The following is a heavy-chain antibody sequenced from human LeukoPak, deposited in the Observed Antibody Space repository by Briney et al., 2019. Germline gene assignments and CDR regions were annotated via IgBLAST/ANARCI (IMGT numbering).Heavy chain of an antibody. D-gene: IGHD3-10*01. CDR1: GYTFTGYY. CDR3: AAGAYYYGSGSYFY. Sequence: SVKVSCKASGYTFTGYYMHWVRQAPGQGLEWIGWIVVGSGNTNYAQKFQERATITRDMSTSTAYMELSSLRSEDTAVYYCAAGAYYYGSGSYFYWGQGTLVTVSS. CDR2: IVVGSGNT. J-gene: IGHJ4*02. V-gene: IGHV1-58*02.